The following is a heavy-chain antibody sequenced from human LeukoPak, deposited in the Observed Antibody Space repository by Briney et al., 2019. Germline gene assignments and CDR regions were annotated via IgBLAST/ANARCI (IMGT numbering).Heavy chain of an antibody. CDR1: GFTFSSYS. J-gene: IGHJ4*02. Sequence: GGSLRLSCAASGFTFSSYSMNWVRQAPGKGLEWVSSISSSSSYIYYADSLKGRFTISRDNAKNSLYLQMNSLRAEDTAVYYCARRHIAEAGPLDSWGQGTLVTVSS. CDR3: ARRHIAEAGPLDS. D-gene: IGHD6-19*01. V-gene: IGHV3-21*01. CDR2: ISSSSSYI.